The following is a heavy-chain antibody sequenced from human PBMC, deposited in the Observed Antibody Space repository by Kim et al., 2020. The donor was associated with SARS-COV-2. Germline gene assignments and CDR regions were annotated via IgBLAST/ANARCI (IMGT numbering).Heavy chain of an antibody. Sequence: GGSLRLSCATSGFTFNNYAMTWVRQAPGKGLDWVSLISNGGASTNYADSVKGRFTISRDNSKKTLYLQMNILRAEDTAVYYCAKGSTSWSYSIIDYWGQG. CDR1: GFTFNNYA. V-gene: IGHV3-23*01. J-gene: IGHJ4*02. D-gene: IGHD6-13*01. CDR3: AKGSTSWSYSIIDY. CDR2: ISNGGAST.